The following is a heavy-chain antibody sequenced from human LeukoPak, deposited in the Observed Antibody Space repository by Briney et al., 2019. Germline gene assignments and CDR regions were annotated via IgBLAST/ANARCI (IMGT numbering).Heavy chain of an antibody. CDR2: ISAYNGNT. V-gene: IGHV1-18*01. CDR1: GYTFTSYG. J-gene: IGHJ4*02. D-gene: IGHD1-1*01. Sequence: ASVKVSCKASGYTFTSYGISWVRQAPGQGLEWMGWISAYNGNTNYAQKLQGRVTMTTDTSTSTAYMELRRLRSDDTAVYYCARVYPRTRKYHWNAGGYFDYWGQGTLVTVSS. CDR3: ARVYPRTRKYHWNAGGYFDY.